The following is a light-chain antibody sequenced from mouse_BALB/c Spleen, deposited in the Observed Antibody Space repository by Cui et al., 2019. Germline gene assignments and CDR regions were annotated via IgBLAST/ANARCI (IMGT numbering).Light chain of an antibody. CDR3: LQYDELPPT. V-gene: IGKV14-111*01. CDR1: QDINSY. J-gene: IGKJ5*01. Sequence: DIKMTQSPSSMYASLGERVTITCKASQDINSYLSWFQQKPGKSPKTLIYRANRLVDGVPSRFSGSGSGQDYSLTISSLEYEDMGIYYCLQYDELPPTFGAGTKLELK. CDR2: RAN.